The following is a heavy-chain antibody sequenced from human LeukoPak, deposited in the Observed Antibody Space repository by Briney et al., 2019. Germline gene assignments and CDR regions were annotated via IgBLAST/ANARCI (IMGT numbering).Heavy chain of an antibody. Sequence: GGSLRLSCAASGSTFSSYSMNWVRQAPGKGLEWVSSISGISSYIYYADSVKGRFTISRDNAKNSLYLQMNSLRAEDTAVYYCARGYGSGSYYGDYWGQGTLVTVSS. CDR1: GSTFSSYS. CDR2: ISGISSYI. J-gene: IGHJ4*02. CDR3: ARGYGSGSYYGDY. D-gene: IGHD3-10*01. V-gene: IGHV3-21*01.